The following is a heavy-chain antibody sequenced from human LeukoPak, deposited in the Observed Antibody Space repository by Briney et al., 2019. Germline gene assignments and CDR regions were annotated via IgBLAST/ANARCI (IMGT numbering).Heavy chain of an antibody. Sequence: PGGSLRLSCAASGFTFSSYGMHWVRQAPGQGLEWMGMINPRGGSTRYAQKFQGRVTMTRDTSTSTVYMELSSLRSEDTAVYYCARGGYYDSSGSGADYFDYWGQGTLVTVSS. CDR1: GFTFSSYG. J-gene: IGHJ4*02. D-gene: IGHD3-22*01. CDR2: INPRGGST. CDR3: ARGGYYDSSGSGADYFDY. V-gene: IGHV1-46*01.